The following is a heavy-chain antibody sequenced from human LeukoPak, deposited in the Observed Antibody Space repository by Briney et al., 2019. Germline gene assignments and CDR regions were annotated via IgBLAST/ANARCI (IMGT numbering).Heavy chain of an antibody. Sequence: GGSLRLSCEASGFTFSNYDMHWVRQPTGKGLEWVSGIGRAGDTNYPDSVKGRFTISRENAKHSLYLQMNSLRAGDTAVYYCARGVPGGLDYWGQGTLVTVSS. V-gene: IGHV3-13*04. J-gene: IGHJ4*02. CDR2: IGRAGDT. CDR1: GFTFSNYD. D-gene: IGHD3-10*01. CDR3: ARGVPGGLDY.